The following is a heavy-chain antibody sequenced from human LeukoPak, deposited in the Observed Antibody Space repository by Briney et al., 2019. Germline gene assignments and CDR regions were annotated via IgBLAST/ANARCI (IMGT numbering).Heavy chain of an antibody. CDR1: GYTFTSYY. V-gene: IGHV1-46*01. D-gene: IGHD3-22*01. CDR2: INPSGGST. CDR3: ASRRYYYDSSGTQVLGNDY. Sequence: ASVKVSCKTSGYTFTSYYMHWVRQAPGQGLEWMGIINPSGGSTSYAQKFQGRVTMTRDTSTSTVYMELSSLRSEDTAVYYCASRRYYYDSSGTQVLGNDYWGQGTLVTVSS. J-gene: IGHJ4*02.